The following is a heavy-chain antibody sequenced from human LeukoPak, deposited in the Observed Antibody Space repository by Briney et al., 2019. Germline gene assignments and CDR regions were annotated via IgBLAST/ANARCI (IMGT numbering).Heavy chain of an antibody. Sequence: SETLSLTCTVSGGSISSYYWSWIRQPAGKGLEWIGRIYTRGSTNYNPSLKSRVTMSVDTSKNQFSLKLSSVTAADTAVYYCARVVYYDSSGYYYVWDAFDIWGQGTMVTVSS. CDR1: GGSISSYY. CDR2: IYTRGST. D-gene: IGHD3-22*01. CDR3: ARVVYYDSSGYYYVWDAFDI. J-gene: IGHJ3*02. V-gene: IGHV4-4*07.